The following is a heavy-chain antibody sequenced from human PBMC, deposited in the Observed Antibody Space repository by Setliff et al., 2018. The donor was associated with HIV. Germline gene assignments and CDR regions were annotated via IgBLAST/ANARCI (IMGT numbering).Heavy chain of an antibody. CDR3: ARRRGPMVRGVDPSPSYYLDY. Sequence: PSETLSLTCAVYGGSFSGHYWSWIRQSPGKGLEWIGEINHSGSTKYNPSLKSRVTISVDTSKNQFSLRMTSVRAGDTAVYYCARRRGPMVRGVDPSPSYYLDYWGQGTRVTVSS. CDR2: INHSGST. D-gene: IGHD3-10*01. V-gene: IGHV4-34*01. CDR1: GGSFSGHY. J-gene: IGHJ4*02.